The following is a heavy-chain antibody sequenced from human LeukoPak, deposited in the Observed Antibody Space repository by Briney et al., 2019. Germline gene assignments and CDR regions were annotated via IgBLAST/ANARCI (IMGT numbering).Heavy chain of an antibody. J-gene: IGHJ4*02. V-gene: IGHV1-18*01. CDR2: ISAYNGKR. CDR1: GYTFTSYG. Sequence: GASVRVSCTASGYTFTSYGISWVRQAPGQGLEGMGWISAYNGKRNYAQKLQGRVTITTDTSTSTAYMELRSLRSDDTAVYYCARSQHRYCSSTSCNTPDYWGQGTLVTVSS. CDR3: ARSQHRYCSSTSCNTPDY. D-gene: IGHD2-2*01.